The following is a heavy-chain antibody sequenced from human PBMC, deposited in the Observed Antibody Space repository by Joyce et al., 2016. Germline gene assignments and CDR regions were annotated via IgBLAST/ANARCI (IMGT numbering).Heavy chain of an antibody. D-gene: IGHD4-17*01. Sequence: QVHLVESGGGVVQPGRSLSLSCVASGFTVSKYGMHWVRQAPGKGLEWVAVIAYDGDNKYYLASVKGRFTISRDNSKSTLYLQLNSLTTEDTGVYFCVKDNGDAGYYFHGLDVWGRGTTVAVPS. V-gene: IGHV3-30*18. CDR2: IAYDGDNK. CDR1: GFTVSKYG. J-gene: IGHJ6*02. CDR3: VKDNGDAGYYFHGLDV.